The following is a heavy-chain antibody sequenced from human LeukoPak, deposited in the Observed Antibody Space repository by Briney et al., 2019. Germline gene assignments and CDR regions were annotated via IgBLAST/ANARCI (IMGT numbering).Heavy chain of an antibody. J-gene: IGHJ4*02. V-gene: IGHV3-53*04. CDR1: GYNVSRNF. Sequence: GGSLRLSCVVSGYNVSRNFMTWVRQVPGKGLEWVSLLHSGGTTHYADSVKGRFTISRHSSKNTLDLQMKSLRPEDTAIYYCARLEMAAIMGIDYWGQGTLVTVSS. CDR3: ARLEMAAIMGIDY. D-gene: IGHD5-24*01. CDR2: LHSGGTT.